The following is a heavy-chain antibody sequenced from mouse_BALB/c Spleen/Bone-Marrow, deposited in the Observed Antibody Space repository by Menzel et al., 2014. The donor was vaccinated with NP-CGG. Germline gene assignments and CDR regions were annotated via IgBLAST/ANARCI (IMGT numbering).Heavy chain of an antibody. J-gene: IGHJ2*01. CDR1: GYTFTSYW. CDR3: ARKGISTVIATAYYFDY. CDR2: IFPGTGTT. V-gene: IGHV1S132*01. Sequence: QVQLQQSGAELVKPGASVKLSCKPSGYTFTSYWIQWVKQRPGQGLGWIGEIFPGTGTTYYNEKFKDKATLTIDTSSSTAYMQRSSLTSEDAAVYFCARKGISTVIATAYYFDYWGQGSTLTVSS. D-gene: IGHD2-4*01.